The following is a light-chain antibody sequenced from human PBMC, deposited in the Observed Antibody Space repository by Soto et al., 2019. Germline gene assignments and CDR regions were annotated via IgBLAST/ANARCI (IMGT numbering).Light chain of an antibody. V-gene: IGLV1-51*01. CDR2: DND. CDR3: GTWDSSLRGGV. J-gene: IGLJ1*01. Sequence: VLTQPPSVSAAPGQKVTISCSGSSPNIGKNFVSWYQQVPGTAPKLLIYDNDKRPSGIPDRFSGSKSGASATLDITGLQTGDEADYYCGTWDSSLRGGVFGTGTKVTVL. CDR1: SPNIGKNF.